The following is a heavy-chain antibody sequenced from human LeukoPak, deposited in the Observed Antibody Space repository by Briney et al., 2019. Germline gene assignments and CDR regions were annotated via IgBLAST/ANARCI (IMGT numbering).Heavy chain of an antibody. CDR3: AVHIVVVTATTPHY. D-gene: IGHD2-21*02. V-gene: IGHV3-21*01. Sequence: GGSLRLSCAASGFTFSSYSMNWVRQAPGKGLEWVSSISSSSSYIYYADSVKGRFTISRDNAKNSLYLQMNSLRAEDTAVYYCAVHIVVVTATTPHYWGREPWSPSPQ. CDR1: GFTFSSYS. J-gene: IGHJ4*02. CDR2: ISSSSSYI.